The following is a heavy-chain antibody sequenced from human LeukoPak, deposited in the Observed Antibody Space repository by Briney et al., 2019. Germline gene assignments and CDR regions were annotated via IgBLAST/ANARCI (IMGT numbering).Heavy chain of an antibody. D-gene: IGHD4/OR15-4a*01. CDR3: ARDRDGGTNYVYFQH. J-gene: IGHJ1*01. CDR2: ISYDGSNK. CDR1: GFTFSSYA. V-gene: IGHV3-30-3*01. Sequence: GGSLRLSCAASGFTFSSYAMHWVRQAPGKGLEWVAVISYDGSNKYYADSVKGRFTISRDNSKNTLYLQMNSLRAEDTAVYYCARDRDGGTNYVYFQHWGQGTLVTVSS.